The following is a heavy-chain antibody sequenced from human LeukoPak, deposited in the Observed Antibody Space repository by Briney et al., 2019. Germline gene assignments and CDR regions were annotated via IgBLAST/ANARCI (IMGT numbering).Heavy chain of an antibody. CDR2: ISYDGSNK. CDR3: ARDAFYYYFWSGYYTLGDYFDY. Sequence: GRSLRLSCAASGFTFSSYAMHWVRQAPGKGLEWVAVISYDGSNKYYADSVKGRFTISRDNSKNTLYLQMNSLRAEDTAVYYCARDAFYYYFWSGYYTLGDYFDYWGQGTLVTVSS. CDR1: GFTFSSYA. D-gene: IGHD3-3*01. V-gene: IGHV3-30-3*01. J-gene: IGHJ4*02.